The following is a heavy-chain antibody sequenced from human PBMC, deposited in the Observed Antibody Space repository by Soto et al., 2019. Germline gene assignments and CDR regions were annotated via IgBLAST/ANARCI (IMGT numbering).Heavy chain of an antibody. CDR2: IKTDGSYT. V-gene: IGHV3-74*01. Sequence: EDQLVESGGDLVQPGGSLRLSCAASGFTFRNHWMHWVRQAPGQGPEGVSRIKTDGSYTDYADSVKGRFTISRDNAGNTLYLQMNSLTVEDTAMYYCARPRSKSSSGFDLWGQGTMVTVSS. CDR3: ARPRSKSSSGFDL. D-gene: IGHD6-6*01. CDR1: GFTFRNHW. J-gene: IGHJ3*01.